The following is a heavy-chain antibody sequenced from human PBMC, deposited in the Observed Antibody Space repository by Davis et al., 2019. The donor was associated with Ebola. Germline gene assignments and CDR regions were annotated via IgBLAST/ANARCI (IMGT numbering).Heavy chain of an antibody. J-gene: IGHJ2*01. CDR1: GGSISSYY. CDR3: ARVSAADLQTYFDL. D-gene: IGHD6-13*01. CDR2: IYTSGST. V-gene: IGHV4-4*07. Sequence: PSETLSLTCTVSGGSISSYYWSWIRQPAGKGLEWIGRIYTSGSTNYNPSLKSRVTMSVDTSKNQFSLKLSSVTAADTAVYYCARVSAADLQTYFDLWGRGTLVTVSS.